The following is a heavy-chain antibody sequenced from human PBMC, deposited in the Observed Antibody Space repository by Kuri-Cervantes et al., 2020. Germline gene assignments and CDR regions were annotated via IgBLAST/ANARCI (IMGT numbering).Heavy chain of an antibody. CDR2: IYTSGST. V-gene: IGHV4-61*02. CDR3: ARDRGVIPLIDY. J-gene: IGHJ4*02. CDR1: GGSISSGSYY. Sequence: SETLSLTCTVSGGSISSGSYYWSWIRQPAGKGLEWIGRIYTSGSTNYNPSLKSRVTISVGTSKNQFSLKLSSVTAADTAVYYCARDRGVIPLIDYWGQGTLVTVSS. D-gene: IGHD3-10*01.